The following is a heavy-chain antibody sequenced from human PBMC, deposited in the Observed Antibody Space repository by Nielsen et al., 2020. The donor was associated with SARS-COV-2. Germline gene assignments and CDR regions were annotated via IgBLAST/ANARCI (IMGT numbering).Heavy chain of an antibody. CDR1: GFTFSSYG. CDR3: ARESTVILLGMDV. Sequence: GGSLRLSCAASGFTFSSYGMHWVRQAPGKGLEWVAVIWYDGSNKYYADSVKGRFTISRDNSKNTLYLRMNSLRAEDTAVYYCARESTVILLGMDVWGQGTTVTVSS. V-gene: IGHV3-33*01. CDR2: IWYDGSNK. D-gene: IGHD4-17*01. J-gene: IGHJ6*02.